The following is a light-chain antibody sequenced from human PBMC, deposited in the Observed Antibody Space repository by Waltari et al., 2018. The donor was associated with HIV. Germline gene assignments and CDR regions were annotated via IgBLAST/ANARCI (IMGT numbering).Light chain of an antibody. J-gene: IGLJ3*02. CDR3: GADHGSGSNFVRV. CDR1: SGYSNYK. CDR2: VGTGGIVG. V-gene: IGLV9-49*01. Sequence: QPVLTQPPSASASLGASVTLTCTLSSGYSNYKVDWYQQRPGKGPRFVMRVGTGGIVGSKGDGIPCRFSVLGSGLNRYLTIKNIQEEDESDYHCGADHGSGSNFVRVFGGGTKLTVL.